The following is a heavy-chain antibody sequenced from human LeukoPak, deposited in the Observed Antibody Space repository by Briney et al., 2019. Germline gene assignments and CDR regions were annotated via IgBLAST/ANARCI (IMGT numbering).Heavy chain of an antibody. D-gene: IGHD2-15*01. CDR2: IYYSGST. J-gene: IGHJ3*02. Sequence: PSETLSLTCTVSGGSISSSSYYWGWIRQPPGKGLEWIGSIYYSGSTYYNPSLKSRVTISVDTSKNQFSLKLSSVTAADTAVYYCARDGGTLVGDAFDTWGQGTMVTVSS. V-gene: IGHV4-39*07. CDR3: ARDGGTLVGDAFDT. CDR1: GGSISSSSYY.